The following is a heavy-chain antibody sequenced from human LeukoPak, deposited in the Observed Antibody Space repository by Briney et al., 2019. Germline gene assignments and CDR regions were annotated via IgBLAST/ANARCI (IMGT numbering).Heavy chain of an antibody. CDR1: GGSISSGGYY. V-gene: IGHV4-31*03. Sequence: SQTLSLTCTVSGGSISSGGYYWSWIRQHPGKGLEWIGYIYYSGSTYYNPSLKSRVTISVDTSKNQFSLKLSSVSAADTAVYYCARDSAWPYYGMDVWGQGTTVTVSS. J-gene: IGHJ6*02. D-gene: IGHD1-26*01. CDR2: IYYSGST. CDR3: ARDSAWPYYGMDV.